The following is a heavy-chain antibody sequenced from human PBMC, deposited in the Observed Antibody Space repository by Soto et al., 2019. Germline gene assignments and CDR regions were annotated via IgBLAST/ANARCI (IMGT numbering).Heavy chain of an antibody. D-gene: IGHD2-15*01. Sequence: GGSLRLSCAASGFTFSSYGMHWVRQAPGKGLEWVAVISYDGSNKYYADSVKGRFTISRDNSKNTLYLQVNSLRAEDTAVYHCAKDQLRVVVVVAAITYYYGMDVWGQGTTVTVSS. J-gene: IGHJ6*02. CDR1: GFTFSSYG. CDR3: AKDQLRVVVVVAAITYYYGMDV. V-gene: IGHV3-30*18. CDR2: ISYDGSNK.